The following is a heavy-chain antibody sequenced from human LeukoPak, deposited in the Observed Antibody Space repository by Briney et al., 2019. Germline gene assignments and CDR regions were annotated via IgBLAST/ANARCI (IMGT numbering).Heavy chain of an antibody. CDR3: ARDYGSSGTLDY. V-gene: IGHV3-30*04. CDR1: GFTFSSYA. D-gene: IGHD3-22*01. J-gene: IGHJ4*02. CDR2: ISYDGSNK. Sequence: PGGSLRLSCAASGFTFSSYAMHWVRQAPGKGLEWVAVISYDGSNKYYADSVKGRFTISRDNSKNTLYLQMNSLRAEDTAVYYCARDYGSSGTLDYWGQGTLVTVSS.